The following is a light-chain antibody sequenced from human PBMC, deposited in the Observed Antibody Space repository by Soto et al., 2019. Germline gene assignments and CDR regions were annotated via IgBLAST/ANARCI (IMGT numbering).Light chain of an antibody. CDR2: DAS. Sequence: DIQMTQSPSSLSASVGDRVTITCQASQDISNYLNWYQQKPGRAPKLLIYDASNLEAGVSSRFRGSGSGTDFTFTISRLQPEDIATYYCQQYENLPTFGQGTRLENK. J-gene: IGKJ5*01. V-gene: IGKV1-33*01. CDR1: QDISNY. CDR3: QQYENLPT.